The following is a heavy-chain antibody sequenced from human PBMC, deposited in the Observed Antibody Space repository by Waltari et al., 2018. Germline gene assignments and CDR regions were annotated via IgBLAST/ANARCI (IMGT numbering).Heavy chain of an antibody. V-gene: IGHV3-48*04. Sequence: EVQLVESGGGLVQPGGSLRLSCAASGFTFSSYSMYWVRQAPGKGLEWVSYISSSSSTIYYADSVKGRFTISRDNAKNSLYLQMNSLRAEDTAVYYCAKTYGDYEDYWGQGTLVTVSS. D-gene: IGHD4-17*01. CDR2: ISSSSSTI. CDR1: GFTFSSYS. J-gene: IGHJ4*02. CDR3: AKTYGDYEDY.